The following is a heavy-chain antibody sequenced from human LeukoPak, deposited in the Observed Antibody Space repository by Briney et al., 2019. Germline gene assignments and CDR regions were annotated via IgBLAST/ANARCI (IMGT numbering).Heavy chain of an antibody. CDR1: GFTFSSYW. CDR3: ARDPRSYDILTGYYCYYGMDV. CDR2: INSDGSTT. D-gene: IGHD3-9*01. V-gene: IGHV3-74*01. J-gene: IGHJ6*04. Sequence: TGGSLRLSCAASGFTFSSYWMHWVRQAPGKGLVWVSRINSDGSTTSYADSVKGRFTISRDNAKNTLYLQMNSLRAEDTAVYYCARDPRSYDILTGYYCYYGMDVWGKGTTVTVSS.